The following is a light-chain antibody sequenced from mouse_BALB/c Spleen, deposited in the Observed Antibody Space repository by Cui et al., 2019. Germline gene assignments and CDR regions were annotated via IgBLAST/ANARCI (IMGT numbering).Light chain of an antibody. V-gene: IGKV14-111*01. J-gene: IGKJ2*01. CDR3: LQYDEFPRT. CDR2: RAN. Sequence: DIKMTQSPSSMYAYLGERVTITCKASQDINSYLSWFQQKPGKSPKTLIYRANRLVDGVPSRFSGSGSGQDYSLTISSLEYEDMGIYYCLQYDEFPRTFGGGTKLEIK. CDR1: QDINSY.